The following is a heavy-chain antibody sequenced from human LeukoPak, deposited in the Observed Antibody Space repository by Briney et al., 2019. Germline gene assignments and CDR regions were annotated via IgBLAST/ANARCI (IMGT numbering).Heavy chain of an antibody. J-gene: IGHJ4*02. CDR3: ASLIYCGGDCL. D-gene: IGHD2-21*02. V-gene: IGHV4-34*01. CDR2: INHSGGT. Sequence: SETLSLTCAVYGGSFSGYYWSWVRQPPGKGLEWIGEINHSGGTNYNPSLKSRVTISVDTSKNQFSLKLRSVTAADTAVYYCASLIYCGGDCLWGQGTLVTVSS. CDR1: GGSFSGYY.